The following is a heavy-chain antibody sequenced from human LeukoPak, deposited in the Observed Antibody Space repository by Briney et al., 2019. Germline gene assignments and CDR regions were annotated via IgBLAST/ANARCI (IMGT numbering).Heavy chain of an antibody. CDR2: ISSSSSYI. CDR1: GFTFSSYS. Sequence: GGSLRLSCAASGFTFSSYSMNWVRQAPGKGLEWVSSISSSSSYIYYADSAKGRFTISRDNAKNSLYLQMNSLRAEDTAVYYCARADHAVAGTIDCWGQGTLVTVSS. D-gene: IGHD6-19*01. CDR3: ARADHAVAGTIDC. V-gene: IGHV3-21*01. J-gene: IGHJ4*02.